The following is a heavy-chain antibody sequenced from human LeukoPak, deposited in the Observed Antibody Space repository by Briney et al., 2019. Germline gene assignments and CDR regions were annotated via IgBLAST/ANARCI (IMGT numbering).Heavy chain of an antibody. J-gene: IGHJ4*02. CDR1: EFTFSSYN. CDR2: ISSSSKYI. V-gene: IGHV3-21*01. D-gene: IGHD3-3*01. CDR3: AREPFWSGYFSNLHFDY. Sequence: GGSLRLSCAASEFTFSSYNMNWVRQAPGKGLEWVSSISSSSKYIYYADSVKGRFTISRDNAKNSLYLQMNSMRAEDTAVYYCAREPFWSGYFSNLHFDYWGRGTLVTVSS.